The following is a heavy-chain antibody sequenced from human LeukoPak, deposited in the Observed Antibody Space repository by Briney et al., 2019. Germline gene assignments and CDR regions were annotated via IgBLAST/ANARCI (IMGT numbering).Heavy chain of an antibody. CDR3: ARGRSNYYGMDV. CDR2: IYYNGNT. D-gene: IGHD1-26*01. J-gene: IGHJ6*02. CDR1: GGSISSYY. Sequence: PSETLSLTCTVSGGSISSYYWNWIQRPPGKGLEWIGYIYYNGNTNYSPSLKSRVTMSVDTSKNLFSLKVSSVTAADTAVYYCARGRSNYYGMDVWGQGTTVTVSS. V-gene: IGHV4-59*01.